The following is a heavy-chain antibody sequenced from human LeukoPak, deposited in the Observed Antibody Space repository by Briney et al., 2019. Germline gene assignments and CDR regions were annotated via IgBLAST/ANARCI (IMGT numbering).Heavy chain of an antibody. V-gene: IGHV4-38-2*02. D-gene: IGHD6-6*01. CDR1: GYSISSGYY. CDR2: IYHSGST. Sequence: SETLSLTCTVAGYSISSGYYWGWIRQPPGKGLDWIGSIYHSGSTYYNPSLKSRVTMSVDTSKNQFSLKLSSVAAADTAVYYCARVGYSSSSGSYYFDYWGQGTLVTVSS. CDR3: ARVGYSSSSGSYYFDY. J-gene: IGHJ4*02.